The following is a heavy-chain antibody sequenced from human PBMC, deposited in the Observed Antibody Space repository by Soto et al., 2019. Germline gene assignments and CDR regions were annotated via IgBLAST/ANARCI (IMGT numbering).Heavy chain of an antibody. D-gene: IGHD3-10*01. Sequence: GGSLRLSCAASGFTFSIHAMNWVRQAPGKGLEWLSAISGSASDIYYADSVKGRFTISRDSSTNTVFLQMNSLRAEDTALYYCAKKRSGSYSMGCFDSWGQGTLVTVSS. J-gene: IGHJ4*02. CDR3: AKKRSGSYSMGCFDS. CDR1: GFTFSIHA. CDR2: ISGSASDI. V-gene: IGHV3-23*01.